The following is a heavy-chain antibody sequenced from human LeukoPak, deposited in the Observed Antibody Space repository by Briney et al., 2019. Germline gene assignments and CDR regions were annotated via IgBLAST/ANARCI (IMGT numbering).Heavy chain of an antibody. V-gene: IGHV4-31*03. CDR3: AREVVGVAAAAFDY. CDR2: IYYSGST. CDR1: GGSISSGGYY. J-gene: IGHJ4*02. D-gene: IGHD6-13*01. Sequence: PSETLSLTCTVSGGSISSGGYYWSWIRQHPGTGLEWIGYIYYSGSTYYNPSLKSRVTISVDTSKNQFSLKLSSVTAADTAVYYCAREVVGVAAAAFDYWGQGTLVTVSS.